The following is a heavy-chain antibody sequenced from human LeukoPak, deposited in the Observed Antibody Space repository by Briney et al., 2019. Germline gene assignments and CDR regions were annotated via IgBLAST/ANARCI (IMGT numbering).Heavy chain of an antibody. D-gene: IGHD3-10*01. Sequence: SETLSLTCTVSGGSISSSSYYWGWIRQPPGKGLECIGSIYYSGNTYYSPSLKSRVTISVDTSKNQFSLKLSSVTAADTAVYYCARRGMVRGDFDYWGQGTLVTVSS. CDR2: IYYSGNT. V-gene: IGHV4-39*07. CDR3: ARRGMVRGDFDY. CDR1: GGSISSSSYY. J-gene: IGHJ4*02.